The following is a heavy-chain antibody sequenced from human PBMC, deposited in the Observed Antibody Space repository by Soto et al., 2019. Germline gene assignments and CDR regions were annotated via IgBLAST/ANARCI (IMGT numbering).Heavy chain of an antibody. CDR3: ARTLGYCSGGSCLGGRFDP. J-gene: IGHJ5*02. V-gene: IGHV4-59*01. Sequence: SETLSLTCTVSGGSISSYYWSWIRQPPGKGLEWIGYIYYSGSTNYNPSLKSRVTISVDTSKNQFSLKLSSVTAADTAVYYCARTLGYCSGGSCLGGRFDPWGQGTLVTVSS. D-gene: IGHD2-15*01. CDR2: IYYSGST. CDR1: GGSISSYY.